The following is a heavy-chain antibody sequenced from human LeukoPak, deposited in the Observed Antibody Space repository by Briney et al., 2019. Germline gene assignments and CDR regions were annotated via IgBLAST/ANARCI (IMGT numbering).Heavy chain of an antibody. D-gene: IGHD3-22*01. CDR2: ISSNGGST. J-gene: IGHJ4*02. CDR1: GFTFSSYA. Sequence: PGGSLRLSCSASGFTFSSYAMHWVRQAPGKGLEYVSAISSNGGSTYYADSVKGRFTISRDNSKNTLYLQMSSLRAEDTAVYYCVKDHDYYDSSGYYLLFDYWGQGTLVTVSS. CDR3: VKDHDYYDSSGYYLLFDY. V-gene: IGHV3-64D*09.